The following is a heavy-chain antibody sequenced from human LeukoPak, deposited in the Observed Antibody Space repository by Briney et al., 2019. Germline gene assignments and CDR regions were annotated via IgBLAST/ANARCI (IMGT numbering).Heavy chain of an antibody. CDR3: ARDGFEQLVDDPYYYYYYMDV. CDR2: IRYDGSNK. V-gene: IGHV3-30*02. J-gene: IGHJ6*03. Sequence: PGGSLRLSCAASGFTFSSYGMHWVRQAPGKGLEWVAFIRYDGSNKYYADSVKGRFTISRDNSKNTLYLQMNSLRAEDTAVYYCARDGFEQLVDDPYYYYYYMDVWGKGTTVTVSS. D-gene: IGHD6-6*01. CDR1: GFTFSSYG.